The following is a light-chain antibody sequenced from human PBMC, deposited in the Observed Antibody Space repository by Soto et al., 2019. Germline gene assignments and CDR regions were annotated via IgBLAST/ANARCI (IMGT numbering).Light chain of an antibody. V-gene: IGKV1-39*01. J-gene: IGKJ2*03. CDR2: AAS. CDR3: QQSYSTPYS. CDR1: QSISSD. Sequence: DIQMTQSPSSLSASVGDRVTINCRAIQSISSDLNWYQQKPGKTPKLLSYAASSLQSGVPSRFSGSGSGTDFTLTISSLQSEDVASYYCQQSYSTPYSFGQGTKMEIK.